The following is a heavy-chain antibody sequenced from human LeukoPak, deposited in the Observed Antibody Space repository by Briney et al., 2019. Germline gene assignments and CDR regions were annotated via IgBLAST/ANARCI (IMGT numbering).Heavy chain of an antibody. CDR1: GFTFSSYA. CDR2: ISGSGGST. D-gene: IGHD2-2*01. J-gene: IGHJ4*02. V-gene: IGHV3-23*01. CDR3: AKRHCSSTSCYRAYYFDY. Sequence: GGSLRLSCAASGFTFSSYAMSWVRQAPGKGLEWVSAISGSGGSTYYADSVKGRSTISRDNSKNTLYLQMNSLRAEDTAVYYCAKRHCSSTSCYRAYYFDYWGQGTLVTVSS.